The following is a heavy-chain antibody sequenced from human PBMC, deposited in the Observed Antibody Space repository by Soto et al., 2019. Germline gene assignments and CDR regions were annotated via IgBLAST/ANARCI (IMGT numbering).Heavy chain of an antibody. Sequence: QVQLVESGGGVVQPGRSLRLSCAASGFTFSRYGMHWVRQAPGKGLEWVAVIWYDGSNKYYADSVKGRFTISRDNSKNTLYLQMNSLRSEDTAVYYCAREISPEYFDWLRDYYYGMDDWGQGTTVTVSS. J-gene: IGHJ6*02. CDR2: IWYDGSNK. CDR1: GFTFSRYG. D-gene: IGHD3-9*01. CDR3: AREISPEYFDWLRDYYYGMDD. V-gene: IGHV3-33*01.